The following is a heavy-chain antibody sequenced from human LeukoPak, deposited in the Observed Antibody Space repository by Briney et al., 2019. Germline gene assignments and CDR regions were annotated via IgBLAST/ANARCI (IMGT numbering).Heavy chain of an antibody. V-gene: IGHV4-59*08. Sequence: PSETLSLTCTVSGGSISSYYWSWIRQPPGKGLEWIGYIYHSGTTNYNPSLKSRVTISVDTSKNQFSLKLSSVTAADTAVYYCARWYGSGRYYFDYWGQGTLVTVSS. D-gene: IGHD3-10*01. CDR1: GGSISSYY. CDR3: ARWYGSGRYYFDY. J-gene: IGHJ4*02. CDR2: IYHSGTT.